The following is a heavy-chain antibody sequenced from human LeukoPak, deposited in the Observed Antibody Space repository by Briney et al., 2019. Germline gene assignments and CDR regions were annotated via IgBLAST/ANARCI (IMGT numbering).Heavy chain of an antibody. J-gene: IGHJ5*02. D-gene: IGHD5-12*01. Sequence: ASVWVSCKASGYTFDDEYIHWVRQAPGLGLEWMGWINPKNGDTNYAQKFQGRVTMTRDTSISTANMELRRLKSDDSAVYYCARRVQKLVATSWFDPWGQGTLVTVSS. CDR2: INPKNGDT. CDR3: ARRVQKLVATSWFDP. V-gene: IGHV1-2*02. CDR1: GYTFDDEY.